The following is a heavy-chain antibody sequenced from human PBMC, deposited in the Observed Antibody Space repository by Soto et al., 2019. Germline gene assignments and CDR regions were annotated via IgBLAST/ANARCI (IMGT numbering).Heavy chain of an antibody. D-gene: IGHD6-13*01. CDR1: GGSITTNY. CDR3: ASNRGCTGTWYHSFDD. Sequence: SETRSLTCTVSGGSITTNYWSWIRQPPGKGLEWIGDVYSSGSTNYNPSLKSRVTLSIDTSKNQFSLRLTSVAAADTAVYYCASNRGCTGTWYHSFDDWGQGTLVTVSS. J-gene: IGHJ4*02. CDR2: VYSSGST. V-gene: IGHV4-59*01.